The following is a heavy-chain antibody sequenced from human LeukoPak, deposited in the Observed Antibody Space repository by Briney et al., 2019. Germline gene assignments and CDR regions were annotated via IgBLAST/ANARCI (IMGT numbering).Heavy chain of an antibody. Sequence: ASVKVSCTASGYTFTSYGISWVRQAPGQGLEWMGWISAYNGNTNYAQKLQGRVTMTTDTSTSTAYMELRSLRSDDTAVYYCARERGHSGGSYPSVFDYWGQGTLVTVSS. V-gene: IGHV1-18*01. CDR1: GYTFTSYG. CDR3: ARERGHSGGSYPSVFDY. J-gene: IGHJ4*02. CDR2: ISAYNGNT. D-gene: IGHD2-15*01.